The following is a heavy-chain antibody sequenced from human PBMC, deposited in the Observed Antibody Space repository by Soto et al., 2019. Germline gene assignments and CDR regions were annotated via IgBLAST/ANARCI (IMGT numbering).Heavy chain of an antibody. D-gene: IGHD1-7*01. CDR1: GGSISSGGYY. V-gene: IGHV4-39*07. CDR2: INHSGST. J-gene: IGHJ6*03. Sequence: SETLSLTCTVSGGSISSGGYYWSWIRQPPGKGLEWIGEINHSGSTNYNPSLKSRVTISVDTSKNQFSLKLSSVTAADTAVYYCARSITGTTYYYYYYMDVWGKGTTVTVSS. CDR3: ARSITGTTYYYYYYMDV.